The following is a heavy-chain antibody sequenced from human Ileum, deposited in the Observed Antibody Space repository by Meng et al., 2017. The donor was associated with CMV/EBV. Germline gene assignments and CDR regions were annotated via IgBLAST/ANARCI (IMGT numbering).Heavy chain of an antibody. D-gene: IGHD3-3*01. CDR1: GGFFSDYY. CDR2: IHHSGKT. Sequence: VYGGFFSDYYWTWIRQSPGKGLEWIGEIHHSGKTNSNPSVRSRLTMSVDTSKSQFSLKLSSVTAADTAVYYCATLRGDFWSGYGDYWGQGTLVTVSS. V-gene: IGHV4-34*01. CDR3: ATLRGDFWSGYGDY. J-gene: IGHJ4*02.